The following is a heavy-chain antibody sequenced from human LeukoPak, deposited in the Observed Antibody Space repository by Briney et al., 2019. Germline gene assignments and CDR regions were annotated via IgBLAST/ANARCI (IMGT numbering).Heavy chain of an antibody. D-gene: IGHD6-13*01. CDR3: AKDKQQLANFDY. V-gene: IGHV3-23*01. Sequence: GGSLRLSCAASGFTFSNYGMSWVRQAPRKGLEWVSVISSSGLNTYHADSVKGRFIISRDNSKNTLYLQMNSLRAEDTAAYYCAKDKQQLANFDYWGQGTLVTVSS. J-gene: IGHJ4*02. CDR2: ISSSGLNT. CDR1: GFTFSNYG.